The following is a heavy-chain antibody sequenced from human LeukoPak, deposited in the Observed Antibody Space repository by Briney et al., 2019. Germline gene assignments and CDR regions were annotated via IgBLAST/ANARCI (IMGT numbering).Heavy chain of an antibody. V-gene: IGHV3-53*01. J-gene: IGHJ4*02. CDR3: ASLARDY. D-gene: IGHD3-3*02. CDR2: IHNDGST. Sequence: GGSLRLSCAVSGFIVSSTYMTWVRQTPGKGLEWVSVIHNDGSTYHADSVKGRFTISRDNSKNTLYLQMNSLRVEDTAAYYCASLARDYWGQGTLVTVSS. CDR1: GFIVSSTY.